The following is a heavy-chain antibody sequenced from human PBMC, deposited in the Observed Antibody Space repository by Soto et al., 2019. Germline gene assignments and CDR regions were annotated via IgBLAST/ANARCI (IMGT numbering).Heavy chain of an antibody. V-gene: IGHV4-4*07. D-gene: IGHD3-3*02. CDR1: GRSMISYY. J-gene: IGHJ4*02. CDR2: IYTGGNT. CDR3: AREGDDRHFFFDS. Sequence: QLQESGPGLVKPSETLSLTCNVSGRSMISYYWSWIRQPAGKGLEWIGRIYTGGNTNYNPSLKSRGTMSVDTSKSQFSLSLTSVTAADTAVYYCAREGDDRHFFFDSWGQGPLVTVSS.